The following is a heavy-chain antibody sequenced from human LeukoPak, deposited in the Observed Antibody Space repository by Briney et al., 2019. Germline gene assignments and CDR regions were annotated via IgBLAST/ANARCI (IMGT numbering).Heavy chain of an antibody. J-gene: IGHJ4*02. Sequence: GGSLRLSCAGSGFTFGGYGMHWFRQTPGKELEWVAVIAYDGSRAFYADSVKGRFTISRDNSKNTMSVQMDDLRAEDTAVYYCTRETWFIGNWGQGTLVTVSS. CDR2: IAYDGSRA. V-gene: IGHV3-33*01. D-gene: IGHD2-8*02. CDR3: TRETWFIGN. CDR1: GFTFGGYG.